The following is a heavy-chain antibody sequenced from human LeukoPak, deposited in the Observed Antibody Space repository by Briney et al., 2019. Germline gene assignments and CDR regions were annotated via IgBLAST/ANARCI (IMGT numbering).Heavy chain of an antibody. J-gene: IGHJ4*02. Sequence: GGFLRLSCAASGFTFSSYWMSWVRQAPGKGLEWVANIKQDGSEKYYVDSVKGRFTISRDNSKNTLYLQMNSLRAEDTAVYYCIKQWLVLGAWDYWGQGTLVTVSS. CDR1: GFTFSSYW. CDR2: IKQDGSEK. CDR3: IKQWLVLGAWDY. D-gene: IGHD6-19*01. V-gene: IGHV3-7*03.